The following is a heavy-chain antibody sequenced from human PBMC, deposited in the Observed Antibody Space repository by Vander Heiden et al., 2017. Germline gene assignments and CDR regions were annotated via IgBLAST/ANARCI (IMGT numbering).Heavy chain of an antibody. J-gene: IGHJ4*02. CDR2: TSGGGGST. CDR3: ARGAYVDYDFDY. CDR1: GFTFSSYA. Sequence: EVQLLEAGGGLVQPEGSLRLSCAASGFTFSSYAMSWVRRSQGEGLEWVSVTSGGGGSTYYADYLKRRFTISRDSSKNTLHLQVNSLRAEDTAVYYCARGAYVDYDFDYGGQGTLVTVSS. V-gene: IGHV3-23*01. D-gene: IGHD4-17*01.